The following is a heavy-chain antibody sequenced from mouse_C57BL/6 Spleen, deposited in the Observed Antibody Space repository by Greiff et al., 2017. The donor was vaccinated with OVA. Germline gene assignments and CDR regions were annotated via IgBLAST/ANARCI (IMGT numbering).Heavy chain of an antibody. Sequence: QVTLKVCGPGILQPSQTLSLTCSFSGFSLSTFGMGVGWIRQPSGKGLEWLAHIWWDDDKYYNPALKSRLTISKDTSKNQVFLKIANVDTADTATYYCARDYYGSSYVYYAMDYWGQGTSVTVSS. D-gene: IGHD1-1*01. CDR3: ARDYYGSSYVYYAMDY. CDR2: IWWDDDK. CDR1: GFSLSTFGMG. V-gene: IGHV8-8*01. J-gene: IGHJ4*01.